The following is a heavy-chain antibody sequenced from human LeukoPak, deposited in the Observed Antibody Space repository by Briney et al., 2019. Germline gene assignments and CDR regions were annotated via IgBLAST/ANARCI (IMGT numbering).Heavy chain of an antibody. CDR2: ISAYNGDT. Sequence: ASVKVSCKASGYIFTSYGISWVRQAPGQGLEWMGWISAYNGDTNYAQKLQGRVTMTTDTSTSTAYMELRSLRSDDTAVYYCARDPDYADAFDIWGQGTMVTVSS. CDR1: GYIFTSYG. V-gene: IGHV1-18*01. D-gene: IGHD4-17*01. CDR3: ARDPDYADAFDI. J-gene: IGHJ3*02.